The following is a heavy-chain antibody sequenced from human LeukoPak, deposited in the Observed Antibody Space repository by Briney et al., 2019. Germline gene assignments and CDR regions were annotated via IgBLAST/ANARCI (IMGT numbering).Heavy chain of an antibody. Sequence: PSETLSLTCTVSGGSIRSSYYYWGWIRQPPGKGLEWIGSIYDSGSTYYNPSLKSRVTISVDTSKNQFSLKLNSVTAADTAVYYCARGDDSSGYYLYYFDYWGQGTLVTVSS. D-gene: IGHD3-22*01. CDR3: ARGDDSSGYYLYYFDY. CDR2: IYDSGST. CDR1: GGSIRSSYYY. J-gene: IGHJ4*02. V-gene: IGHV4-39*01.